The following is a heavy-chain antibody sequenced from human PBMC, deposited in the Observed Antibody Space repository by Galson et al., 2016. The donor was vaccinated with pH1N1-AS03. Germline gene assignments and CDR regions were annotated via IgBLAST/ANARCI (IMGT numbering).Heavy chain of an antibody. CDR2: IKGDGSEK. CDR1: GFTFSSYW. J-gene: IGHJ4*02. V-gene: IGHV3-7*03. D-gene: IGHD2-8*02. Sequence: SLRLSCAASGFTFSSYWLTWVRQAPGKGLEWVANIKGDGSEKYYADSVKGRFTISRDNAKNSLYLQMNSLRAEDTAVYYCTRDVAVVSPGGMAYWGQGTLVTVSS. CDR3: TRDVAVVSPGGMAY.